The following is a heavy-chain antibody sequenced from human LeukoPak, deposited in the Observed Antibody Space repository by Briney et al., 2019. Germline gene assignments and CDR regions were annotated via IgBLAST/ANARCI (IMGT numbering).Heavy chain of an antibody. Sequence: ASVTVSFKASGYTFTNYYMHWVRQAPGQGQERMGIINPSGGSTSYAQKFHVRVTMTRDTSTSTVYMELSSLRSEDTAVYYCARDLGIVVVVAATPVVDYWGQGTLVTVSS. V-gene: IGHV1-46*01. CDR3: ARDLGIVVVVAATPVVDY. CDR1: GYTFTNYY. J-gene: IGHJ4*02. CDR2: INPSGGST. D-gene: IGHD2-15*01.